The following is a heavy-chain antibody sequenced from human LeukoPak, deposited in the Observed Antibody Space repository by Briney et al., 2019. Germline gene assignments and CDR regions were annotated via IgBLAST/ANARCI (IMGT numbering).Heavy chain of an antibody. CDR2: ISGSGYST. D-gene: IGHD3-3*01. J-gene: IGHJ4*02. Sequence: PGGSLRLSCAASGFTFSSYAMSWVRQAPGKGLEWVSVISGSGYSTYYADSVKGRFTISRDNSKNTLYLQMNSLRAEDTAVYYCAKDYDFWSGYSFDYWGQGTLVTVSS. V-gene: IGHV3-23*01. CDR1: GFTFSSYA. CDR3: AKDYDFWSGYSFDY.